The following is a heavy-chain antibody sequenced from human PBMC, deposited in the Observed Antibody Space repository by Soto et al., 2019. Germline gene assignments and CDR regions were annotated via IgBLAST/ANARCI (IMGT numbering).Heavy chain of an antibody. V-gene: IGHV5-51*01. CDR1: GYRFSTYW. J-gene: IGHJ6*02. D-gene: IGHD2-8*02. CDR3: ARIDTGGYNYYYYGMDA. Sequence: HGESLKISCKGSGYRFSTYWIGWVRQMPGKGLEWMGITHPGDSETTYNPSFQGQVTFSADKSTNTAYLQWSSLKASDTAMYYCARIDTGGYNYYYYGMDAWGQGTTVTVS. CDR2: THPGDSET.